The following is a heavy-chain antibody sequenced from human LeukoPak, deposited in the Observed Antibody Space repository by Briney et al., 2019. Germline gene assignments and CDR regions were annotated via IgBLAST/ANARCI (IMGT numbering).Heavy chain of an antibody. CDR2: INHSGST. D-gene: IGHD3-22*01. CDR3: ARGRYYDSSGYYGHDY. J-gene: IGHJ4*02. CDR1: GGSFSGYY. Sequence: PSETLSLTCAVYGGSFSGYYWSWIRQPPGKGLEWIGEINHSGSTNYNPSLKSRVTISVDTSKNQFSLKLSSVTAADTAVYYCARGRYYDSSGYYGHDYWGQGILVTVSS. V-gene: IGHV4-34*01.